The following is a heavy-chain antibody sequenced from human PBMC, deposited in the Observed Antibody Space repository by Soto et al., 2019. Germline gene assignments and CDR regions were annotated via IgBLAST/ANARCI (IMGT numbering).Heavy chain of an antibody. CDR1: GGTFSSYA. D-gene: IGHD2-21*01. CDR3: AREVMATNPHYYGMDV. Sequence: QVQLVQSGAEVKKPGSSVKVSCKASGGTFSSYAISWVRQAPGQGLEWMGGIIPIFGTANYAQKFQGRVTITADKSTSTAYMELSSLRSEDTAVYYCAREVMATNPHYYGMDVGGQGTTVTVSS. CDR2: IIPIFGTA. V-gene: IGHV1-69*06. J-gene: IGHJ6*02.